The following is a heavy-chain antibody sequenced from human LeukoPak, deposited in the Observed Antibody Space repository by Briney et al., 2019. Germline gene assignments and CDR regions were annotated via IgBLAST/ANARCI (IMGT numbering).Heavy chain of an antibody. V-gene: IGHV3-30-3*01. Sequence: PGGSLRLSCAASGFTFSSYAMHWVRQAPGKGLEWVAVISYDGSNKYYADSVKGRFTISRDNSKNTLYLQMNSLRAEDTAVYYCARDFLAAADYWGQGTLVTVSS. CDR3: ARDFLAAADY. CDR1: GFTFSSYA. CDR2: ISYDGSNK. J-gene: IGHJ4*02. D-gene: IGHD6-13*01.